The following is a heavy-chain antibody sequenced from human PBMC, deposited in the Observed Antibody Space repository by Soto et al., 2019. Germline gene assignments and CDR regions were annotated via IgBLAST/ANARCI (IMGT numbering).Heavy chain of an antibody. CDR2: IYSGGST. V-gene: IGHV3-53*01. J-gene: IGHJ6*03. D-gene: IGHD2-15*01. CDR1: GGTVSSNY. CDR3: RGGSADFAF. Sequence: GSLRLSCAASGGTVSSNYMSWVRQAPGKGLEWVSVIYSGGSTYYADSVKGGFTISRKNPKNTLYLKMNSLRAENPAGYCRRGGSADFAFRGKGTSDPV.